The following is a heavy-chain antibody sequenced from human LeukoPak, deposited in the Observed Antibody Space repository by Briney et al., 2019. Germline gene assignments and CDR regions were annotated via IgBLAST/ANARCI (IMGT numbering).Heavy chain of an antibody. Sequence: SGTLAGTPADDRGAFSGYDCSCLRQPPGKRMEGIGEINHSGSTNYNPSLKSRVTISVDTSKNQFSLKLSSVTAADTAVYYCARRPRNFRTTGTTREWFDPWGQGTLVTVSS. J-gene: IGHJ5*02. CDR2: INHSGST. CDR3: ARRPRNFRTTGTTREWFDP. V-gene: IGHV4-34*01. CDR1: RGAFSGYD. D-gene: IGHD1-1*01.